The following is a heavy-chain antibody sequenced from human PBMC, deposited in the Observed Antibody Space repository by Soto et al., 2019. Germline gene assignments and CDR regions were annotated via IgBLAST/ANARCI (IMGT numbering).Heavy chain of an antibody. CDR2: ISSSSSYT. CDR3: ARDQGTMIVVEDAFDI. Sequence: GGSLRLSCAASGFTFSDYYMSWIRQAPGKGLEWVSYISSSSSYTNYADSVKGRFTISRDNAKNSLYLQMNSLRAEDTAVYYCARDQGTMIVVEDAFDIWGQGTMVTVSS. D-gene: IGHD3-22*01. CDR1: GFTFSDYY. J-gene: IGHJ3*02. V-gene: IGHV3-11*06.